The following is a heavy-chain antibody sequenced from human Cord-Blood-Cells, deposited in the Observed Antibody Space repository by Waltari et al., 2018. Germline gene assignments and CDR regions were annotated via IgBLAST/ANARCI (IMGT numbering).Heavy chain of an antibody. CDR2: INAGNGNT. J-gene: IGHJ4*02. Sequence: QVQLVQSGAEVKKPGASVKVSCKASGYTFTSYAMHWVRQAPGQRLEWMGWINAGNGNTKDSQKFQGRVTITRDTSASTAYMELSSLRSEDTAVYYCARGRIVGATSSYYFDYWGQGTLVTVSS. CDR1: GYTFTSYA. CDR3: ARGRIVGATSSYYFDY. D-gene: IGHD1-26*01. V-gene: IGHV1-3*01.